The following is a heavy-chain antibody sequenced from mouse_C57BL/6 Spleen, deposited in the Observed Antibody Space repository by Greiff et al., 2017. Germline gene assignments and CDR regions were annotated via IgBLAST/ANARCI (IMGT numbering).Heavy chain of an antibody. CDR1: GFNIKDYY. V-gene: IGHV14-4*01. CDR3: TTRKAY. CDR2: IDPENGDT. J-gene: IGHJ3*01. Sequence: LVESGAELVRPGASVKLSCTASGFNIKDYYMHWVKQRPEQGLEWIGWIDPENGDTEYASKFQGKATITADTSSNTAYLQLSSLTSEDTAVYYCTTRKAYWGQGTLVTVSA.